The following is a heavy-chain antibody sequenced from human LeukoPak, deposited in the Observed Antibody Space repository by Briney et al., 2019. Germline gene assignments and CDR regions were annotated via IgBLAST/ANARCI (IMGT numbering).Heavy chain of an antibody. CDR1: GYTFTDYY. J-gene: IGHJ4*02. V-gene: IGHV1-2*02. CDR3: ARDGGDGYNAYYFDY. Sequence: ASVKVSCKTSGYTFTDYYVHWVRQAPGQGLEWMGWINPDSGGTSYAQKFQGRVTMTRDTSISTAYMELSRLRFDDTAVYYCARDGGDGYNAYYFDYWGQGSLVTVSS. D-gene: IGHD5-24*01. CDR2: INPDSGGT.